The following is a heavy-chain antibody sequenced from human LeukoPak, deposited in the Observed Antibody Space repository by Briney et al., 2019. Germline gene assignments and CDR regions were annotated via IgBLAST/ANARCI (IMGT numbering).Heavy chain of an antibody. J-gene: IGHJ6*02. V-gene: IGHV3-23*01. CDR3: AKDKEGYYDFWSGYYTVHYGMDV. D-gene: IGHD3-3*01. Sequence: GGSLRLSCAASGFTFRSYAMSWVRQAPGKGLEWVSAISGSGGSTYYADSVKGRFTIPRDNSKNTLYLQMNSLRAEDTAVYYCAKDKEGYYDFWSGYYTVHYGMDVWGQGTTVTVSS. CDR2: ISGSGGST. CDR1: GFTFRSYA.